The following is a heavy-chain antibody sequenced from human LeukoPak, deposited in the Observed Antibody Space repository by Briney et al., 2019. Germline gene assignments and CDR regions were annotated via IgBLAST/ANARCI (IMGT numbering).Heavy chain of an antibody. CDR3: ARNTAHEYYFDY. J-gene: IGHJ4*02. Sequence: SETLSLTCTVSDDSISDYYRGWIRQPPGKGLEWIGYFYNSGRSTYNPSLKSRVTISVDKSKNQFSLKLSSVTAADTAVYYCARNTAHEYYFDYWGQGTLVTVSS. CDR2: FYNSGRS. CDR1: DDSISDYY. V-gene: IGHV4-59*12. D-gene: IGHD2-21*02.